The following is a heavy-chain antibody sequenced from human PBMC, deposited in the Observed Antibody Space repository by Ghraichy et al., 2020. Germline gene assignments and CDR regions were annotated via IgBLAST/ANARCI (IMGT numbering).Heavy chain of an antibody. Sequence: SETLSLTCTVSGDSVRRNNYYWAWIRQTPGKGLEWIGSVYHSGSTYYYPPLKSRVTISVDTSKNQFSFSLNSVTVADTATYYCARDCSSTSCPTLYGLDVWGQGTTVTVAS. V-gene: IGHV4-39*02. J-gene: IGHJ6*02. CDR2: VYHSGST. CDR1: GDSVRRNNYY. D-gene: IGHD2-2*01. CDR3: ARDCSSTSCPTLYGLDV.